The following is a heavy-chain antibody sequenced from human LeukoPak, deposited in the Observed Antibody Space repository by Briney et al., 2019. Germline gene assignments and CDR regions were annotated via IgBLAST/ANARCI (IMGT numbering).Heavy chain of an antibody. J-gene: IGHJ6*02. CDR3: ARVRDYYYTNCRSLGMDV. CDR2: IRSSSSYI. Sequence: GGSLRLSCAASVFTFNTYSMNRVRQAPGQGLEWVSFIRSSSSYIYYADSMKGRFTISRDNAKNSLYLQMNSLRAEDTAVYYCARVRDYYYTNCRSLGMDVWGRGNTVTVSS. V-gene: IGHV3-21*01. D-gene: IGHD3-3*01. CDR1: VFTFNTYS.